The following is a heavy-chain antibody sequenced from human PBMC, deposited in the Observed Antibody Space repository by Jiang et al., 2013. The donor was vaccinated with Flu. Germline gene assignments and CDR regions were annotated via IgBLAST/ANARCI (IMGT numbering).Heavy chain of an antibody. Sequence: GLVKPSQTLSLTCTVSGGSITSGGYYWGWIRQHPGKGLEWIGYIHHSGSTYYNPSLKSLVTISVDKSKNQFSLKLSSVTAADTAVYYCASRGLEMANFDYWGQGTLVTVSS. CDR3: ASRGLEMANFDY. D-gene: IGHD5-24*01. J-gene: IGHJ4*02. CDR1: GGSITSGGYY. V-gene: IGHV4-31*01. CDR2: IHHSGST.